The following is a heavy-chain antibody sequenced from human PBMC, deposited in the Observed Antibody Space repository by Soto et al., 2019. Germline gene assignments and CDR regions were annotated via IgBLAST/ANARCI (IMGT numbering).Heavy chain of an antibody. Sequence: QVQLQESGPGLVKPSGTLSLTCAVSGGSISSSHWWTWVRQSPGKGLEYIGEISHSGTSNSHPSLKRPVTLSVDRSKTHFSLPLTSVTAADTAVYYCARVVLSITLGAFDAWSKGTPVIVSS. CDR2: ISHSGTS. CDR1: GGSISSSHW. D-gene: IGHD1-20*01. CDR3: ARVVLSITLGAFDA. J-gene: IGHJ3*01. V-gene: IGHV4-4*02.